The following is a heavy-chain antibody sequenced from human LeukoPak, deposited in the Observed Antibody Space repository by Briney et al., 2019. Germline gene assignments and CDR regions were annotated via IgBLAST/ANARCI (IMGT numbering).Heavy chain of an antibody. CDR2: IKSNTDGGTT. D-gene: IGHD6-19*01. Sequence: KSSETLSLTCTVSGGSISTYYWSWIRQPPGKGLEWVGRIKSNTDGGTTDYAAPAKGRFTISRDDSKNMLFLQMNSLKTEDTAVYYCTTEDLPNYSSGWHNFFDFWGQGTLVTVSS. V-gene: IGHV3-15*01. J-gene: IGHJ4*02. CDR1: GGSISTYY. CDR3: TTEDLPNYSSGWHNFFDF.